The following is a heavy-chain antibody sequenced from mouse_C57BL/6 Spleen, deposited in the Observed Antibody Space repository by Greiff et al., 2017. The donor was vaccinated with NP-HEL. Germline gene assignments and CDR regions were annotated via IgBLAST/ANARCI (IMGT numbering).Heavy chain of an antibody. CDR2: FHPYNDDT. D-gene: IGHD1-1*01. J-gene: IGHJ1*03. CDR1: GYTFTTYP. V-gene: IGHV1-47*01. CDR3: ARGNYYGSSYSYWYFGV. Sequence: VQLQQSGAELVKPGASVKMSCKASGYTFTTYPIEWMKQNHGKSLEWIGNFHPYNDDTKYNEKFKGKATLTVDKSSSTAYLELSRLTSDDSAVYFCARGNYYGSSYSYWYFGVWGTGTTVTVSS.